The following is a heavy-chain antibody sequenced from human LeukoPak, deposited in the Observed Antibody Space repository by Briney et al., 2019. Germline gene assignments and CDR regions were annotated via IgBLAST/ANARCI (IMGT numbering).Heavy chain of an antibody. CDR2: ISAYNGNT. J-gene: IGHJ3*02. D-gene: IGHD1-26*01. CDR3: AKDRSYRGDAFDI. CDR1: GYTFTSYD. Sequence: ASVKVSCKASGYTFTSYDINWVRQATGQGLEWMGWISAYNGNTNYARKLQGRVTMTTDTSTSTAYMELRSLRSDDTAVYYCAKDRSYRGDAFDIWGQGTMVTVSS. V-gene: IGHV1-18*01.